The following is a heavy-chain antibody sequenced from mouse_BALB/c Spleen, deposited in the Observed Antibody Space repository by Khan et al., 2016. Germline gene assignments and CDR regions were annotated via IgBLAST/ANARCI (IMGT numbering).Heavy chain of an antibody. J-gene: IGHJ4*01. CDR2: ISTNSGAA. CDR1: GYTFTDYG. CDR3: VRGYGKSALDY. D-gene: IGHD2-10*02. V-gene: IGHV9-3*02. Sequence: QMQLVESGAELEKPGDTVRISCKASGYTFTDYGMHWVKQAPGKGLEWLGVISTNSGAATYADKFRDRFTFSLDTSASTAFMQLDNLKTEDTAIYYCVRGYGKSALDYWGQGTLVTVS.